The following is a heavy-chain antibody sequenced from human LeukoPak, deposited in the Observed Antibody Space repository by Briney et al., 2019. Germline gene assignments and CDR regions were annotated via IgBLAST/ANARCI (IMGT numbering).Heavy chain of an antibody. CDR1: GFTFSSYS. CDR2: ISSSSSYT. V-gene: IGHV3-21*01. Sequence: PGGSLRLSCAASGFTFSSYSMNWVRQAPGKGLEWVSSISSSSSYTYYADSVKGRFTISRDNAKNSLYLQMNSLRAEDTAVYYCARGADYGDAFDIWGQGTMVTVSS. CDR3: ARGADYGDAFDI. D-gene: IGHD4-17*01. J-gene: IGHJ3*02.